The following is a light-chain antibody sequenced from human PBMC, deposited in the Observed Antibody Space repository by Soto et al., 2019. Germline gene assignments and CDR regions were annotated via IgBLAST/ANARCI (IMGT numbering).Light chain of an antibody. J-gene: IGLJ2*01. V-gene: IGLV1-40*01. CDR1: SSNIGAGYD. CDR3: QSYDSSLSGVV. Sequence: QSVLTQPPSVSGAPGQRVTISCTGSSSNIGAGYDVHWYHQLPGTAPKLLIYGNSNRPSRVPDRFSGSKSGTSASLVITGLQAEDEADYYCQSYDSSLSGVVFGGGTKLTVL. CDR2: GNS.